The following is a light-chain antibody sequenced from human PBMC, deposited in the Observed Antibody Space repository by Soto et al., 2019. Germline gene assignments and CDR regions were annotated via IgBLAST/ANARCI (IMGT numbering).Light chain of an antibody. J-gene: IGLJ1*01. CDR3: CSYAGSDTPYV. V-gene: IGLV2-23*02. Sequence: QSVLTQPASVSGTPGQSITISCTGSNSDVGIYDFVSWYQHHPGRAPKLIVSEVSHRPSGVSNRFSGSKSGNTASLTISGLQSEDEADYYCCSYAGSDTPYVFGTGTKVTLL. CDR1: NSDVGIYDF. CDR2: EVS.